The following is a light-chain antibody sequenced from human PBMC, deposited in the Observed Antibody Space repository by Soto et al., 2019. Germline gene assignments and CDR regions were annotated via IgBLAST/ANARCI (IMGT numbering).Light chain of an antibody. CDR3: QQLSHWPFT. V-gene: IGKV3D-15*01. J-gene: IGKJ3*01. Sequence: EVVMTQSPVTLSVSPGERVTLSCRASQGVGIDLAWYQQKPGQAPRLLMYAVSTRATDFPGRFRGSGSGTEFTLTISSLQSEDFALYYCQQLSHWPFTFGPGTKVDIK. CDR2: AVS. CDR1: QGVGID.